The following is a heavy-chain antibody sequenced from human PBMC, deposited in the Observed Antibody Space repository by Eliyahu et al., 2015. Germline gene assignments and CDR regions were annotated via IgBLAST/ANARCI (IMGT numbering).Heavy chain of an antibody. D-gene: IGHD4-23*01. CDR3: TRHQSVTVDRGLIDF. Sequence: EVQLEQSGAEVRKPGESLXISCKAYGYNXXNYWIGWVRHMPGKGLEWMGFLHADDSDTRYSSSFQGQVTISVDKSLTTAYLQWHSLKASDTAIYYCTRHQSVTVDRGLIDFWGQGTLSPSPQ. CDR1: GYNXXNYW. V-gene: IGHV5-51*01. CDR2: LHADDSDT. J-gene: IGHJ4*02.